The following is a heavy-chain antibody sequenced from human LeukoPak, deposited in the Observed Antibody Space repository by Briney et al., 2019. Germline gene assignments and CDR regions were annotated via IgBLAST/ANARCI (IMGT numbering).Heavy chain of an antibody. J-gene: IGHJ4*02. Sequence: GRSLRLSCAASGVTFDDYAMHWVRQAPGKGLEWVSGISWISVNIGHESSVKRRFTISRDAAKTSLHLQMICLRPDDTALYYCVKDRGLRNQSLQVTYDSWGQGTLVTVSS. V-gene: IGHV3-9*01. CDR2: ISWISVNI. CDR3: VKDRGLRNQSLQVTYDS. D-gene: IGHD1-14*01. CDR1: GVTFDDYA.